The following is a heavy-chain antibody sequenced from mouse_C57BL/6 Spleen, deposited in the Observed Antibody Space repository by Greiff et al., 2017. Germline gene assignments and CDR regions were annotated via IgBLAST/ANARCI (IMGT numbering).Heavy chain of an antibody. J-gene: IGHJ2*01. V-gene: IGHV3-6*01. CDR3: ARAPPRFDY. Sequence: EVKLQESGPGLVKPSQSLSLTCSVTGYSITSGYYWNWIRQFPGNKLEWMGYISYDGSNNYNPSLKNRISITRDTSKNQFFLKLNSVTTEDTATYYCARAPPRFDYWGQGTTLTVSS. CDR1: GYSITSGYY. CDR2: ISYDGSN.